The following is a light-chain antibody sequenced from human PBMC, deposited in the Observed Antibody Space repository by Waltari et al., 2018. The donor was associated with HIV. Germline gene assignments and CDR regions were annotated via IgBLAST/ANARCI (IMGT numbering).Light chain of an antibody. J-gene: IGKJ1*01. V-gene: IGKV3-15*01. CDR3: QQYNNWPQT. Sequence: EIVMTQSPATLSVSPGERATLSCRASQSVSSNLAWYQQKPCQAPRRLIYGASTRATGIPARFSGSGSGTEFTLTISSLQSEDFAVYYCQQYNNWPQTFGQGTKVEIK. CDR2: GAS. CDR1: QSVSSN.